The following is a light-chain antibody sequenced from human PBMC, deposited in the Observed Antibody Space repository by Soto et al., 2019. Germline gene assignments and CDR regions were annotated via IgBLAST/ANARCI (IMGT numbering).Light chain of an antibody. Sequence: EIVLTQSPGTLSLSPGERATLSCRASQSVSSNYLAWYQQKPGQAPRLLIYGASSRATGIPDRFSGSGSETDFTLTISSLEPEDFAVYYCQQYGSSSWTFGQGTKVDIK. J-gene: IGKJ1*01. V-gene: IGKV3-20*01. CDR3: QQYGSSSWT. CDR2: GAS. CDR1: QSVSSNY.